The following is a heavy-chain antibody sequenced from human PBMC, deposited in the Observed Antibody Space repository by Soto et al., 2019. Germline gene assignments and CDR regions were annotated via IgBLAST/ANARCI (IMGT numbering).Heavy chain of an antibody. J-gene: IGHJ6*02. CDR3: AKSTGGTANGMGV. CDR2: VSWNSGTI. V-gene: IGHV3-9*01. Sequence: GGSLRLSCAASGFSFDEYAMHWVRQAPGKGLEWVSGVSWNSGTIGYADSVKGRFTISRDNAKNSLYLQMNSLRAEDTALYYCAKSTGGTANGMGVWGQGTTVTVPS. CDR1: GFSFDEYA. D-gene: IGHD2-8*02.